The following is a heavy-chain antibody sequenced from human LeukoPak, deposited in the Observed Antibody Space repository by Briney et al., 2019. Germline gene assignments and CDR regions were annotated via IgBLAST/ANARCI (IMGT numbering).Heavy chain of an antibody. D-gene: IGHD1-1*01. V-gene: IGHV3-49*04. Sequence: GGSLRLSCAASGFTFSSYVMSWVRQAPGKGLEWVGFIRSKAYGETADYAASVKGRFTISRDDSKAIAYLQMNSLKTEDTAVYHCTRDRGAYNLYDYWGQGTLVTVSS. J-gene: IGHJ4*02. CDR2: IRSKAYGETA. CDR3: TRDRGAYNLYDY. CDR1: GFTFSSYV.